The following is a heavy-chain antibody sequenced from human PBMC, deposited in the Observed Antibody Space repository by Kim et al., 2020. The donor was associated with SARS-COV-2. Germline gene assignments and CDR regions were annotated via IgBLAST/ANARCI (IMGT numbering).Heavy chain of an antibody. CDR1: GGYISRYY. J-gene: IGHJ3*02. CDR3: ARHVPPIVVVTVPHLRAFDI. V-gene: IGHV4-59*08. CDR2: IYYSGST. D-gene: IGHD2-21*02. Sequence: SETLSLTCTVSGGYISRYYWSWIRQPPGKGLEWIGYIYYSGSTNYNPSLKSRVTISLDTSKNQFSLRLRSVTAADTAVYYCARHVPPIVVVTVPHLRAFDIWGQGTMVTVSS.